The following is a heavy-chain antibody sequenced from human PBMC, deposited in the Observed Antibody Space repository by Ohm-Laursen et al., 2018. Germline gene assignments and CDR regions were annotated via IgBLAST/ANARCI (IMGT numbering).Heavy chain of an antibody. J-gene: IGHJ4*02. V-gene: IGHV4-59*11. Sequence: SETLSLTCTVSGAPISTHYWSWIRQPPGKGLEWIGYIYYSGTTNYNPSLKSRVTISLNTSKNQFSLKLSSVTAADTAVYYCARDLGTGTLDYWGQGTLVTVSS. CDR3: ARDLGTGTLDY. CDR2: IYYSGTT. D-gene: IGHD7-27*01. CDR1: GAPISTHY.